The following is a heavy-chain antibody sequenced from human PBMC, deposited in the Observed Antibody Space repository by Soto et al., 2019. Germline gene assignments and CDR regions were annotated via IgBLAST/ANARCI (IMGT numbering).Heavy chain of an antibody. Sequence: SVKVSCKASGGTFSSYTMSWVRQAPGQGLEWMGGIIPIFGTTTYAHKFQGRVTITADESTSTDYMELSSLRGEDTAVYYCARGALTTLAYYYGMDVWGQGTTVTVSS. V-gene: IGHV1-69*13. CDR2: IIPIFGTT. J-gene: IGHJ6*02. CDR1: GGTFSSYT. D-gene: IGHD4-4*01. CDR3: ARGALTTLAYYYGMDV.